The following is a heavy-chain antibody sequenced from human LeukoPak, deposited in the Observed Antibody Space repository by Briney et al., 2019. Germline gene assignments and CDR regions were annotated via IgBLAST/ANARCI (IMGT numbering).Heavy chain of an antibody. Sequence: PGGSLRLSCAASGFTFSNSWMTWVRQAPGRGLEWVGRSKSKTDGGTTDYAASVKGRFSILREDSKNTVYLQMNSLKAEDTAVYYCTTCGSGSSLMRYWGQGTLVSVPS. D-gene: IGHD3-10*01. CDR1: GFTFSNSW. J-gene: IGHJ4*02. CDR2: SKSKTDGGTT. CDR3: TTCGSGSSLMRY. V-gene: IGHV3-15*01.